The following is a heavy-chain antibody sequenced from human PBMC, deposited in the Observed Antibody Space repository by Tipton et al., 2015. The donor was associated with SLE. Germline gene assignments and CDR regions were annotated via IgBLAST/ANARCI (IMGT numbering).Heavy chain of an antibody. CDR2: ISYSGST. CDR1: GGSIRDYP. D-gene: IGHD3-9*01. CDR3: ARGVWLIGYYYYVDV. Sequence: TLSLTCSVSGGSIRDYPYRKGLEWIGSISYSGSTNYNPSLKSRVTISIETSKNQFSLRLSPVTATDTAVYYCARGVWLIGYYYYVDVWGKGTTVTVSS. J-gene: IGHJ6*03. V-gene: IGHV4-59*07.